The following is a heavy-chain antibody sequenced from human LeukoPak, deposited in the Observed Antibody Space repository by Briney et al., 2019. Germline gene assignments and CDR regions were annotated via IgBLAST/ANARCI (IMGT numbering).Heavy chain of an antibody. CDR3: ARDNWAPGYYASDYYYMDV. J-gene: IGHJ6*03. Sequence: PSETLSLTCTVSGGSISSGSYYWSWIRQPAGKGLEWIGRIYTSGSTNYNPSLKSRVTMSVDTSKNQLSLKLSSVTAADTAVYYCARDNWAPGYYASDYYYMDVWGKGTTVTISS. CDR1: GGSISSGSYY. CDR2: IYTSGST. D-gene: IGHD3-10*01. V-gene: IGHV4-61*02.